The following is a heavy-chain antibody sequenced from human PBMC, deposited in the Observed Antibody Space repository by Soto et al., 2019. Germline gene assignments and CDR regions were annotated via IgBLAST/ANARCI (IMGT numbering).Heavy chain of an antibody. J-gene: IGHJ2*01. V-gene: IGHV1-69*01. CDR1: GGTFSSYT. D-gene: IGHD1-26*01. Sequence: QVQLVQSGAEVKKPGSSVKVSCRTSGGTFSSYTFNWVRQAPGQGLEWMGGIIPIFGTTNYAQKFQGRVTITADESTSTAYMDLSSLTFEDTAVYYCARGAGSHLDYGDLDLWGHGTLVTVSS. CDR3: ARGAGSHLDYGDLDL. CDR2: IIPIFGTT.